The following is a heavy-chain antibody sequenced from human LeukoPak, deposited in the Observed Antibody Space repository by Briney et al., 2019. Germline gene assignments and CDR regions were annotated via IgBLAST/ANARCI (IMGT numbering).Heavy chain of an antibody. CDR1: GGSVSSGGFY. CDR3: ARGIVGVTYFDE. V-gene: IGHV4-61*03. CDR2: IYYSGST. J-gene: IGHJ4*02. D-gene: IGHD1-26*01. Sequence: SETLSLTCSVSGGSVSSGGFYRTWMRQPPGRGLEWIGYIYYSGSTEYNPSLKSRVTISVDTSKNHFSLILNSVTAADTAVYYCARGIVGVTYFDEWGQGMLVTVSS.